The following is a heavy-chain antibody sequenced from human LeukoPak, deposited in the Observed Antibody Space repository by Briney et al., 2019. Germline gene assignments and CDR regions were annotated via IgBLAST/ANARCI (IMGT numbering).Heavy chain of an antibody. CDR3: AKDMFWSGYFYYYYGMDV. Sequence: GGSLRLSCAASGFTFSSYAMSWVRQAPGKGLEWVSAISGSGGSTYYADSVKGRFTISRDNSKNTLYLQMNSLRAEDTAVYYCAKDMFWSGYFYYYYGMDVWGQGTTVTVSS. D-gene: IGHD3-3*01. CDR2: ISGSGGST. V-gene: IGHV3-23*01. CDR1: GFTFSSYA. J-gene: IGHJ6*02.